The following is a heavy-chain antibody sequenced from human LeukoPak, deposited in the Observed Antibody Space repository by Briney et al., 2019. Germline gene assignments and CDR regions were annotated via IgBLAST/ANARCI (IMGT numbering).Heavy chain of an antibody. J-gene: IGHJ4*02. Sequence: SETLSLTCTVSGYSISNGYYWGWIRQPPGKGLEWIGSIYHSGSIYYNPSLKSRVTISVDTSKNQFSLKLSSVTAADTAVYYCARRGSSANFDYWGQGTLVTVSS. D-gene: IGHD6-19*01. CDR3: ARRGSSANFDY. V-gene: IGHV4-38-2*02. CDR2: IYHSGSI. CDR1: GYSISNGYY.